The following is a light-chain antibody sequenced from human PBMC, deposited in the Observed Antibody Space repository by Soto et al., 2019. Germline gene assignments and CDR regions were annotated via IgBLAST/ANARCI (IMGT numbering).Light chain of an antibody. CDR3: QRYNSAPFY. CDR1: QGISNY. Sequence: DIQMTQSPSSLSASVGDRVTITCQASQGISNYLAWYQQKPGKVPKLLIYAASTLQSAIPSRFSGSGSGTDFTPSNSSLQPEDVATYYCQRYNSAPFYFGPGTKVDIK. J-gene: IGKJ3*01. V-gene: IGKV1-27*01. CDR2: AAS.